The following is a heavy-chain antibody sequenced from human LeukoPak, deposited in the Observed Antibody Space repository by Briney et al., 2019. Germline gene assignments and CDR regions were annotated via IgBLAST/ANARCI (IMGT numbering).Heavy chain of an antibody. CDR1: GFTFSSYS. CDR3: ARDPDTARAFDI. CDR2: ISSSSSYI. J-gene: IGHJ3*02. D-gene: IGHD5-18*01. Sequence: GGSLRLSCAASGFTFSSYSMNWVRQAPGKGLEWVSSISSSSSYIYYADSVKGRFTISRDNAKNSLYLQMNSLRAEDTAVYYCARDPDTARAFDIWGQGTMVTVSS. V-gene: IGHV3-21*01.